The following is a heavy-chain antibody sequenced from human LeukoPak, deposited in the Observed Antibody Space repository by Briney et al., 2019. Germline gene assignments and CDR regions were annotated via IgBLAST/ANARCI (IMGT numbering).Heavy chain of an antibody. D-gene: IGHD6-13*01. CDR2: IIPIFGTA. J-gene: IGHJ6*02. CDR1: GGTFSSYA. V-gene: IGHV1-69*13. CDR3: ARARFSAALGFGMDV. Sequence: SVKVSCKASGGTFSSYAISWVRQAPGQGLEWMGGIIPIFGTANYAQKFQGRVTITADESTSTAYMELSRLRYEDTAVYYCARARFSAALGFGMDVWGQGTTVTVSS.